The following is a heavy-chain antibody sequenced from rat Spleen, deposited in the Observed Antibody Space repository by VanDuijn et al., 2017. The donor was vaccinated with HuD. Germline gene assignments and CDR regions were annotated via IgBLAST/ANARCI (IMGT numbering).Heavy chain of an antibody. CDR1: GFTFSDYY. CDR3: ARHNWDDLYFDY. D-gene: IGHD5-1*01. J-gene: IGHJ2*01. V-gene: IGHV5-29*01. Sequence: EVQLVESDGGLVQPGRSLKLSCAASGFTFSDYYMAWVRQAPTKGLEWVATISYDGSSTYYRDSVKGRFTISRDNAKSTLYLQMDSLRSEDTATYYCARHNWDDLYFDYWGQGVMVTVSS. CDR2: ISYDGSST.